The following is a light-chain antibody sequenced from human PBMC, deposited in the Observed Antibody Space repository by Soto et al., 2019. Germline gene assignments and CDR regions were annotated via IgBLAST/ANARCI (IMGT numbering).Light chain of an antibody. Sequence: SYELTQPPSVSVVPGQTARITCGGNNIGSKSVHWYQQKPGQAPVLVVYDDSDRPSGIPERFSGSKSGNTATLTITRVEAGDEADYYCQVWDNSSDHPYVFGTGTKLTVL. J-gene: IGLJ1*01. CDR2: DDS. V-gene: IGLV3-21*02. CDR3: QVWDNSSDHPYV. CDR1: NIGSKS.